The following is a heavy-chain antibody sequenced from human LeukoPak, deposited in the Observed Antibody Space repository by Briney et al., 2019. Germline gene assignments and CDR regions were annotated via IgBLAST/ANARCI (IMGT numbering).Heavy chain of an antibody. CDR2: IYNSGST. CDR1: GGSISSSSYY. D-gene: IGHD5-24*01. J-gene: IGHJ4*02. V-gene: IGHV4-39*01. CDR3: ARQGIEMATIFDY. Sequence: SETLSLTCTVSGGSISSSSYYWGWIRQPPGEGLEWIGSIYNSGSTYYNPSLKSRVTISVDTSKNQFSLKLSSVTAADTAVYYCARQGIEMATIFDYWGQGTLVTVSS.